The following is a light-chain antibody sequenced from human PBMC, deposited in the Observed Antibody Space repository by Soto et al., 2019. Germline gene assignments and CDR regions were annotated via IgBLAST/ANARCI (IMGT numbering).Light chain of an antibody. CDR3: QQYNNWPLT. Sequence: EIVVTQSPATLSVSPGERATLSCRPSQSVADKLAWYQQKPGQAPRLLIYGASTRATGIPARFSGSGSGTEFTLTISSLQTEDFAIYYCQQYNNWPLTLGGGTKVDIK. V-gene: IGKV3-15*01. J-gene: IGKJ4*01. CDR2: GAS. CDR1: QSVADK.